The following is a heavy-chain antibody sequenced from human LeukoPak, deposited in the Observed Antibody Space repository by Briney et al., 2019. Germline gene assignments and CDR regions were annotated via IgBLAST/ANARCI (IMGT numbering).Heavy chain of an antibody. J-gene: IGHJ4*02. CDR3: TGNYYGSGSYADFDY. D-gene: IGHD3-10*01. V-gene: IGHV3-49*04. Sequence: GGSLRLSCTASGFTFADYAMSWVRQAPGKGLEWVGFIRSKVYGGTTEYAASVKGRFTISRDDSKSIAYLQMNSLKTEDTAVYYCTGNYYGSGSYADFDYWGQGTLVTVSS. CDR1: GFTFADYA. CDR2: IRSKVYGGTT.